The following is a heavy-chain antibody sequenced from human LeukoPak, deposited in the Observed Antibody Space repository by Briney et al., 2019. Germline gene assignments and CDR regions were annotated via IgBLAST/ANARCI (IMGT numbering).Heavy chain of an antibody. CDR2: ISGSGVTT. J-gene: IGHJ4*02. V-gene: IGHV3-23*01. CDR1: GFTFSNSA. Sequence: PGGSLRLSCAASGFTFSNSAMSWVRQAPGKGLEWVSTISGSGVTTYYADSVKGRFTISRDNGKNLVSLQMNSLRDEDTAVYYCARADRDGNKRFLDWGQGTLVTVSS. CDR3: ARADRDGNKRFLD. D-gene: IGHD5-24*01.